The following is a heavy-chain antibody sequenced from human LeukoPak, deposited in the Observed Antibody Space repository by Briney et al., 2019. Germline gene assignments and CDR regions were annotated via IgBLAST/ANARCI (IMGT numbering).Heavy chain of an antibody. CDR2: IYPGDSDT. J-gene: IGHJ6*02. CDR3: ARITGGYDKLRYYYYGMDV. D-gene: IGHD5-12*01. V-gene: IGHV5-51*01. Sequence: GESLKISCKGSEYSFTTYWIAWVRQTPGRGLEWMRIIYPGDSDTRYSPSFQGQVTISGDKSISTAYLQWSSLKASDSAMYYCARITGGYDKLRYYYYGMDVWGQGTTVTVSS. CDR1: EYSFTTYW.